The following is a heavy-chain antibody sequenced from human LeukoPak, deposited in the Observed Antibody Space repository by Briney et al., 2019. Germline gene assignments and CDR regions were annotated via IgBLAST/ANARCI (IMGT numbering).Heavy chain of an antibody. CDR3: ARGVIGIYYYYYYMDV. V-gene: IGHV4-34*01. CDR1: GGSFSGYY. D-gene: IGHD3-22*01. Sequence: PSETLSLTCAVYGGSFSGYYWSWIRQPPGKGLEWIGEINHSGSTNYNPSLKSRVTISVDTSKNQFSLKLSSVTAADTAVYYCARGVIGIYYYYYYMDVWGKGTTVTVPS. CDR2: INHSGST. J-gene: IGHJ6*03.